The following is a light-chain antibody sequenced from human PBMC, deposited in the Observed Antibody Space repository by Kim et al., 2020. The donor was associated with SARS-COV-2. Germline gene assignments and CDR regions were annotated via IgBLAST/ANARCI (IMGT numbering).Light chain of an antibody. CDR3: QQYGRSPYT. J-gene: IGKJ2*01. CDR2: GAS. V-gene: IGKV3-20*01. CDR1: QSVSSPH. Sequence: LSPGESATLSCRASQSVSSPHVAWYQQKPGQAPRLLIFGASNRATGISDRFSGSGSGTDFTLTISRLEPEDFAVYYCQQYGRSPYTFGQGTKLEI.